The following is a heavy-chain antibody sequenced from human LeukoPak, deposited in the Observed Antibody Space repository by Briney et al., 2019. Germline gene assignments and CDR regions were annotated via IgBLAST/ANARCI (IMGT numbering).Heavy chain of an antibody. CDR2: IYYSGST. D-gene: IGHD6-6*01. CDR1: GGSISSYY. V-gene: IGHV4-59*12. CDR3: ARESASIAARPFDY. J-gene: IGHJ4*02. Sequence: SETLSLTCTVSGGSISSYYWSWIRQPPGKGLEWIGYIYYSGSTNYNPSLKSRVTISVDTSKNQFSLKLSSVTAADTAVYYCARESASIAARPFDYWGQGTLVTVSS.